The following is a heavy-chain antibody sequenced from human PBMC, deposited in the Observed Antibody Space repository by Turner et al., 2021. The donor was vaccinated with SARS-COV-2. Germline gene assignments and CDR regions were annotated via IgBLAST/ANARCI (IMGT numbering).Heavy chain of an antibody. CDR2: GHSSGTA. D-gene: IGHD7-27*01. CDR1: GDSISSTTYY. V-gene: IGHV4-39*01. CDR3: ATTPNWVFTPY. J-gene: IGHJ4*02. Sequence: QLQLQESGPGLVKPSETLSLTCPVSGDSISSTTYYLGWIRQPPGKGLEWIGGGHSSGTAFYNPSLKSRFTISLDTSNNQFYLRLTSVTATDTAVYYCATTPNWVFTPYWGQGALIIVSS.